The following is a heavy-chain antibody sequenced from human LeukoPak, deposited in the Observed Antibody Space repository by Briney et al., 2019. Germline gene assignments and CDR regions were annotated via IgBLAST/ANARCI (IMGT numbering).Heavy chain of an antibody. CDR2: ISYDGSNK. Sequence: GGSLRLSCAASGFTFSSYGMHWVRQAPGKGLEWVAVISYDGSNKYYADSVKGRFTISRDNSKNTLYLQMNSLRAEDTAVYYCAKEVIAAAGTSFYYYYMDVWGKGTTVTVSS. CDR1: GFTFSSYG. CDR3: AKEVIAAAGTSFYYYYMDV. J-gene: IGHJ6*03. V-gene: IGHV3-30*18. D-gene: IGHD6-13*01.